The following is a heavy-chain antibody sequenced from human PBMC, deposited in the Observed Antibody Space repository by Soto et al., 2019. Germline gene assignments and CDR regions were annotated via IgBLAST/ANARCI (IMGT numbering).Heavy chain of an antibody. CDR2: IRNKANRYTR. V-gene: IGHV3-72*01. J-gene: IGHJ4*02. Sequence: GGSLRLSCAAFGFTLSDHYMDWVRQAPGKGKQWVGRIRNKANRYTREYAASVKGRFSISRDDSQNSLYLQMNSLKTEDTAVYYCVRGPGVPGAVLDLYYLDYWGQGTLVTVSS. D-gene: IGHD3-10*01. CDR1: GFTLSDHY. CDR3: VRGPGVPGAVLDLYYLDY.